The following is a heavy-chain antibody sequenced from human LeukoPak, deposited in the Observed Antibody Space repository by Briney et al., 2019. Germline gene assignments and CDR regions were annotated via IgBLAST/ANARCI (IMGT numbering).Heavy chain of an antibody. D-gene: IGHD2-21*01. J-gene: IGHJ5*02. CDR1: GYTFTSYG. V-gene: IGHV1-18*01. CDR3: ARDRGGAEPYSWFDP. CDR2: ISAYNGNT. Sequence: GASVKVSFKASGYTFTSYGISWVRQAPGQGLEWMGWISAYNGNTNYAQKLQGRVTMTTDTSTSTAYMELRSLRSDDTAVYYCARDRGGAEPYSWFDPWGQGTLVTVSS.